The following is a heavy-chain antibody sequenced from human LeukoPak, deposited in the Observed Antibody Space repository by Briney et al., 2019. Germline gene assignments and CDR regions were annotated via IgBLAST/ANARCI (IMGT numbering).Heavy chain of an antibody. V-gene: IGHV4-4*07. D-gene: IGHD6-13*01. CDR2: IYTSGST. CDR3: ARGGRVAAGNNWFDP. Sequence: SQTLSLTCTVSGGSISSYYWSWIRQPAGKGLEWIGRIYTSGSTNYNPSLKSRVTMSVDTSKNQFSLKLSSVTAADTAVYYCARGGRVAAGNNWFDPWGQGTLVTVSS. J-gene: IGHJ5*02. CDR1: GGSISSYY.